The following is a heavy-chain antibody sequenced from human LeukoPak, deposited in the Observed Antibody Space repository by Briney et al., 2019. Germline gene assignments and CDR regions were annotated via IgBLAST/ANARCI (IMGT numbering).Heavy chain of an antibody. V-gene: IGHV3-53*01. CDR2: MYAGGTT. Sequence: GGSLRPSSAASDVIASRNFMSWVRKAPGKRLQWVAIMYAGGTTDYSDSVRGRFHISRDSSNNTLSLQINSLRAEDTAVYYCARGSGSGWPLDRWGQGALVTVSS. CDR1: DVIASRNF. J-gene: IGHJ5*02. D-gene: IGHD6-19*01. CDR3: ARGSGSGWPLDR.